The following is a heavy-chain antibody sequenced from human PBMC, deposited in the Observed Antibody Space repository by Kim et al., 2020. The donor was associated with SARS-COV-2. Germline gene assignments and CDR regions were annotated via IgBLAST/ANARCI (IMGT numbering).Heavy chain of an antibody. CDR3: ARVRSGSYTYHFDY. CDR1: GFTVNSNYY. D-gene: IGHD1-26*01. J-gene: IGHJ4*02. Sequence: GGSLRLSCAASGFTVNSNYYMSWVRQAPGKGLEWVSIIYSDGSASYADSVKGRFTISRDNSKNTLYLQMNRLRAEDTAIYYCARVRSGSYTYHFDYWGQGTLVTVSS. V-gene: IGHV3-53*01. CDR2: IYSDGSA.